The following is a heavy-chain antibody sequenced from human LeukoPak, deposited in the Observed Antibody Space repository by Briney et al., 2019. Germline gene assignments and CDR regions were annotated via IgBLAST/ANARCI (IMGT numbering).Heavy chain of an antibody. CDR2: INPNSGGT. CDR3: ARGSAAAADYYYYGMDV. D-gene: IGHD6-13*01. J-gene: IGHJ6*02. V-gene: IGHV1-2*02. CDR1: GYTFTGYY. Sequence: ASVKVSCKASGYTFTGYYMHWVRQAPVQGLEWMGWINPNSGGTNYAQKFQGRVTMTRDTSISTAYMELSRLRSDDTAVYYCARGSAAAADYYYYGMDVWGQGTTVTVSS.